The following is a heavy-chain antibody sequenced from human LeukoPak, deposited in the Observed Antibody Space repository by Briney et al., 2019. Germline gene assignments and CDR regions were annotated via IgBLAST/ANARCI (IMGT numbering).Heavy chain of an antibody. V-gene: IGHV3-23*01. CDR3: SKDHFERGSGWVSGY. CDR1: GFTFTSFS. CDR2: IGFSGGTT. D-gene: IGHD6-19*01. Sequence: GGSLRLSCAASGFTFTSFSMSWVRQAPGKGLEWVSSIGFSGGTTYYADSVKGRFTVSRDSSKNTVYLQMNSLRADDTAVYCCSKDHFERGSGWVSGYWGQGTLVTVAS. J-gene: IGHJ4*02.